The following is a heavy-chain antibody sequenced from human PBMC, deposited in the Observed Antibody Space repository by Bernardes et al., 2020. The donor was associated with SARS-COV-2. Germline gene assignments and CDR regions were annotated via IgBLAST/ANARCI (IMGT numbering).Heavy chain of an antibody. J-gene: IGHJ5*02. D-gene: IGHD3-10*01. V-gene: IGHV3-23*01. CDR2: ISGSGTTT. CDR3: TKTPAGYARAWFGLDP. Sequence: GGSLRLSCVASGFPFRDYAMSWVRQAPGKGLEWVSVISGSGTTTYYTAAVKGRFTISRDNSKNTLFLQITRLAVEDTATYFCTKTPAGYARAWFGLDPWGQGTLVTVSS. CDR1: GFPFRDYA.